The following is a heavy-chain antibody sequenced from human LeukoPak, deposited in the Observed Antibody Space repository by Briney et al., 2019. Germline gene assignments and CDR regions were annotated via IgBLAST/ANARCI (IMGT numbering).Heavy chain of an antibody. CDR2: ISGSGSII. D-gene: IGHD5-12*01. V-gene: IGHV3-48*03. Sequence: GGSLRLSCAASGFTFSSYEMNWVRQAPGKGLEWVSYISGSGSIIDNADSVKGRFTISRDNAKNSLYLQMNSLRAEDTAVYYCARERGYSGYDYFIDSPSDYWGQATLVTV. CDR1: GFTFSSYE. CDR3: ARERGYSGYDYFIDSPSDY. J-gene: IGHJ4*02.